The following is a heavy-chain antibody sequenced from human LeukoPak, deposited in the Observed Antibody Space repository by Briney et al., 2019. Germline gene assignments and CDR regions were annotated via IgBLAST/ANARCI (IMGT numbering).Heavy chain of an antibody. CDR3: ATPATTRGTDY. CDR1: GGTFSSYA. D-gene: IGHD1-14*01. Sequence: ASVKVSCKASGGTFSSYAISWVRQAPGQGLEWMGRINPNSGDIDYAQKFQGSVTMTTDTSISTAYMELSSLRSDDTAMYYCATPATTRGTDYWGQGTLVIVSS. CDR2: INPNSGDI. V-gene: IGHV1-2*04. J-gene: IGHJ4*02.